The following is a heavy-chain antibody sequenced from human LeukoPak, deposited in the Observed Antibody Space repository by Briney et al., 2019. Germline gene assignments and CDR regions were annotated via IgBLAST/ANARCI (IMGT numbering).Heavy chain of an antibody. CDR2: INPNSGGT. J-gene: IGHJ1*01. CDR1: GYTFTGYY. Sequence: ASVEVSCKASGYTFTGYYMYWVRQAPGQGLEWMGWINPNSGGTNYAQKFQGRVTMTRDTSISTAYMELSRLRSDDTAVYYCARQSGFSSSTNFQHWGQGTLVTVSS. V-gene: IGHV1-2*02. CDR3: ARQSGFSSSTNFQH. D-gene: IGHD6-6*01.